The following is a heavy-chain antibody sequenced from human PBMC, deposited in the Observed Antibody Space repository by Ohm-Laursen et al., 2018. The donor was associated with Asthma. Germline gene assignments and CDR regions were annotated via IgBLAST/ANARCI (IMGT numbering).Heavy chain of an antibody. CDR2: IKSKTDGGTT. CDR1: GFTFSTYA. V-gene: IGHV3-15*01. J-gene: IGHJ4*02. Sequence: GSLRLSCAASGFTFSTYAMNWVRQAPGKGLEWVGRIKSKTDGGTTDYAAPVKGRFTISRDDSKNTLYLQMNSLKTEDTAVYYCTTEGPDYYGSGSYTNVDYWGQGTLVTVSS. CDR3: TTEGPDYYGSGSYTNVDY. D-gene: IGHD3-10*01.